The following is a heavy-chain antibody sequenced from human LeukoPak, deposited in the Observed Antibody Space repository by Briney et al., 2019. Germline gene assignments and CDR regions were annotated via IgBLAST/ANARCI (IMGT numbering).Heavy chain of an antibody. Sequence: ASVKVSCKASGYTFTDYYIHWVRQAPGQGLEWMGWINPAGGGTNYAQNFQGRVTMTSDTSISTAYMELSSLRSDDTALYYCARLSLLLPDAFDIWGQGTMVTVSS. D-gene: IGHD1-26*01. CDR3: ARLSLLLPDAFDI. CDR1: GYTFTDYY. V-gene: IGHV1-2*02. J-gene: IGHJ3*02. CDR2: INPAGGGT.